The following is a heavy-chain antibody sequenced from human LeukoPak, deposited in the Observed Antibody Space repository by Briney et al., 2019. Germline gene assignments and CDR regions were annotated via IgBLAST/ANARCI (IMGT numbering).Heavy chain of an antibody. CDR3: AKVSRYYGSGSRYYFDY. J-gene: IGHJ4*02. CDR2: ISGSGGST. CDR1: GFTVSSYA. Sequence: GGSLRLFCAASGFTVSSYAMSWVRQARGKGLEWVSAISGSGGSTYYADSVKGRFTISRDNSKNTLYLQMNSLRAEDTAVYYCAKVSRYYGSGSRYYFDYWGQGTLVTVSS. V-gene: IGHV3-23*01. D-gene: IGHD3-10*01.